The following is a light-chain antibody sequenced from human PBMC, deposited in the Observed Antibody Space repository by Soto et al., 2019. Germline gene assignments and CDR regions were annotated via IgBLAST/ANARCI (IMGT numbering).Light chain of an antibody. CDR3: NSYTTSSTHI. CDR2: DVS. J-gene: IGLJ2*01. V-gene: IGLV2-14*01. CDR1: SSDVGGYNY. Sequence: QSALTQPASVSGSPGYSITISCTGTSSDVGGYNYVSWYQQHPGKAPKLIIYDVSNRPSGVSNRFSGSKSGNTASLTISGLQTEDEADYYCNSYTTSSTHIFGGGTKLTVL.